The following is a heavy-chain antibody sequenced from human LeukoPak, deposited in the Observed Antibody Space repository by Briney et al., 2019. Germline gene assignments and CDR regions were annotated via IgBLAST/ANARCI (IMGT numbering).Heavy chain of an antibody. CDR3: AKGARFGELLSWFDP. J-gene: IGHJ5*02. CDR2: ISSDGTYT. V-gene: IGHV3-74*01. CDR1: GFTFSSHL. D-gene: IGHD3-10*01. Sequence: GGSLRLSCAASGFTFSSHLMHWVRQAPGKGLVWVSRISSDGTYTNYADSVRGRFTISRDNAKNTLYLQMNSLRAEDTAVYYCAKGARFGELLSWFDPWGQGTLVTVSS.